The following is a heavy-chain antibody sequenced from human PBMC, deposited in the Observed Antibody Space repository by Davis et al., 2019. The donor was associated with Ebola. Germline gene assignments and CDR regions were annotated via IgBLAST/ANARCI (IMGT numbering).Heavy chain of an antibody. V-gene: IGHV4-59*08. CDR3: ARVMVNFDY. CDR1: GGSISSYY. J-gene: IGHJ4*02. CDR2: IYHSGTT. Sequence: SETLSLTCTVSGGSISSYYWSWIRQSPGKGLEWIGEIYHSGTTNYNPSLKSRATISVDKSKNQFSLKLNSVTAADTAIYYCARVMVNFDYWGQGTLVTVSS. D-gene: IGHD2-21*01.